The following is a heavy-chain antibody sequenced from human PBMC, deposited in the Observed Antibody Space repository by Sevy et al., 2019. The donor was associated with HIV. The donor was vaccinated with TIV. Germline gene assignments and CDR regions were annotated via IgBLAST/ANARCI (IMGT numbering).Heavy chain of an antibody. D-gene: IGHD2-2*01. J-gene: IGHJ6*03. CDR3: ARHYCSSTSCLLYYYYMDV. V-gene: IGHV4-39*01. Sequence: SETLSLTCTVSGGSMSSSSYYWGWIRQPPGKGLEWIGSIYYSRSTYYYPSLKSRVTISVDTSKNQFSLKLSSVTAADTAVYYCARHYCSSTSCLLYYYYMDVWGKGTTVTVSS. CDR2: IYYSRST. CDR1: GGSMSSSSYY.